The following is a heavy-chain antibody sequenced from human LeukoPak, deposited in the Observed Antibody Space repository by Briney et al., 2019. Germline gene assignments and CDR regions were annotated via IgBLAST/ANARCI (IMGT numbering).Heavy chain of an antibody. CDR1: GYTFTGYY. Sequence: ASVKVSCKASGYTFTGYYMHWVRQAPGQGLEWMGWINPNSGGTNYAQKFQGRVTMTRDTSISTAYMELSRLRSDDTAVYYCARDIVVVPAAIFDPWGQGILVTVSS. CDR3: ARDIVVVPAAIFDP. CDR2: INPNSGGT. J-gene: IGHJ5*02. V-gene: IGHV1-2*02. D-gene: IGHD2-2*01.